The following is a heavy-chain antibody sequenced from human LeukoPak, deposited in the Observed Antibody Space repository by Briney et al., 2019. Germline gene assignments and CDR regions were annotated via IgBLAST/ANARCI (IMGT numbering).Heavy chain of an antibody. V-gene: IGHV3-74*01. J-gene: IGHJ4*02. CDR3: ARGGSTRADY. CDR1: GFTFRSDW. Sequence: GGSLRRSCAASGFTFRSDWMHWVRQAPGKGLVWVSRIHSDGSTTSYADSVKGRFTISRDNANNTLYLQMNSLRAEDTAVYYCARGGSTRADYWVQGTLVTVSS. D-gene: IGHD6-13*01. CDR2: IHSDGSTT.